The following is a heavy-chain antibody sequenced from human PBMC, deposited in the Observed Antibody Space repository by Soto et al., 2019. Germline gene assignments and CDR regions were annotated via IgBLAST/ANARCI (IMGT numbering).Heavy chain of an antibody. J-gene: IGHJ3*02. CDR3: ARGETGVDDALDI. Sequence: QVQLVQSGAEVKKPGTSVKVSCKASGYIFSGYYMHWVRQAPGQGLEWMGWINPDSGGTNYAQKFNGWVSMTRETSITTACMGLSRLRSDDTAVYFCARGETGVDDALDIWGQGTMVTVSS. CDR1: GYIFSGYY. D-gene: IGHD7-27*01. V-gene: IGHV1-2*04. CDR2: INPDSGGT.